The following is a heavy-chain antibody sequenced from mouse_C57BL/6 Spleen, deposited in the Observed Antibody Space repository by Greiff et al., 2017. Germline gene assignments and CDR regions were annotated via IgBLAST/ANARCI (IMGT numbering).Heavy chain of an antibody. D-gene: IGHD2-4*01. J-gene: IGHJ2*01. CDR1: GFTFSSYG. V-gene: IGHV5-6*01. CDR3: ARHGDYDGFDY. Sequence: EVHLVESGGDLVKPGGSLKLSCAASGFTFSSYGMSWVRQTPDKRLEWVATISSGGSYTYYPDSVKGRFTISRDNAKNTLYLQMSSLKSEDTAMYYCARHGDYDGFDYWGQGTTLTVSS. CDR2: ISSGGSYT.